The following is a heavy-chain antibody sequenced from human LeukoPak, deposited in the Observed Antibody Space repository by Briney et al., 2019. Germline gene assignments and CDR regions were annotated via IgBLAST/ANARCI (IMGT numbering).Heavy chain of an antibody. J-gene: IGHJ4*01. CDR2: IYNGGST. CDR3: ARTRFKTAYSYDSSGYFLDY. V-gene: IGHV4-38-2*01. CDR1: GYSIIGGYY. D-gene: IGHD3-22*01. Sequence: SETLSLTCAFSGYSIIGGYYWGWIRQPPGKGLEWVGSIYNGGSTYYNPSLKSRVTISIDTSKNQFSLKLSSVTAADTAVYYCARTRFKTAYSYDSSGYFLDYWGQEPWSPSPQ.